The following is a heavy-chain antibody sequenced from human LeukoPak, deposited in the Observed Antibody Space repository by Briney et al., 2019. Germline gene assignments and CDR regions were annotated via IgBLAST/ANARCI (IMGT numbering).Heavy chain of an antibody. CDR1: GGSFSGYY. CDR3: AGSLLLWFGELWGPKRNWFDP. J-gene: IGHJ5*02. Sequence: SETLSLTCAVYGGSFSGYYWSWIRQPSGKGREWIGEINHSGSTNYNPSLKSRVTISEDTSKNQFSLKLSSVTAADTAVYYCAGSLLLWFGELWGPKRNWFDPWGQGTLVTVSS. CDR2: INHSGST. V-gene: IGHV4-34*01. D-gene: IGHD3-10*01.